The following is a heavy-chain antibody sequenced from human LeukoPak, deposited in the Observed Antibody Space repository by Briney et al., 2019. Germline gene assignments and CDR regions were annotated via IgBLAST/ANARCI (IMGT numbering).Heavy chain of an antibody. J-gene: IGHJ5*02. CDR1: GGSISSYY. CDR2: IYYSGST. CDR3: AGLRYCSSTSCYGWFDP. D-gene: IGHD2-2*01. V-gene: IGHV4-59*01. Sequence: PSEALSLTCTVSGGSISSYYWSWIRQPPGKGLEWIGYIYYSGSTNYNPSLKSRVTISVDTSKNQFSLKLSSVTAAATAVYYCAGLRYCSSTSCYGWFDPWGQGTLITVSS.